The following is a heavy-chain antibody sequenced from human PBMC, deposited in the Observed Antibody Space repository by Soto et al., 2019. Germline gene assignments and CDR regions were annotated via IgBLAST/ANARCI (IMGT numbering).Heavy chain of an antibody. V-gene: IGHV3-30-3*01. Sequence: GGSLRLSCAASGFTFSSYAMHWVRQAPGKGLEWVAVISYDGSNKYYADSVKGRFTISRDNSKNTLYLQMNSLRAEDTAVYYCARWNNYNDSSGYPAFDYWGQGTLVTVSS. CDR3: ARWNNYNDSSGYPAFDY. D-gene: IGHD3-22*01. J-gene: IGHJ4*02. CDR2: ISYDGSNK. CDR1: GFTFSSYA.